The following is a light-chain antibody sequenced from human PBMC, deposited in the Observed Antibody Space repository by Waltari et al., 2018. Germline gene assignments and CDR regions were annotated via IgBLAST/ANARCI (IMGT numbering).Light chain of an antibody. Sequence: VLTQSPGTLSLSPGDRATLSCRASQSLTKRYLAWYQQKPGQAPRLRIYGASSRAAGIPDRFSGGGSGTDFTLTISGLEPEDSAVYYCQQYGSSILYTFGQGTKLEIK. J-gene: IGKJ2*01. CDR1: QSLTKRY. CDR2: GAS. V-gene: IGKV3-20*01. CDR3: QQYGSSILYT.